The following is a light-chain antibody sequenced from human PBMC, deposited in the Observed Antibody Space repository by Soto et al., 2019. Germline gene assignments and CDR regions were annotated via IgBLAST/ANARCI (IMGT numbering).Light chain of an antibody. CDR3: AAWDDSLNGV. CDR2: SNT. V-gene: IGLV1-44*01. J-gene: IGLJ1*01. Sequence: QPVLTQPPSASGTPGQRVTISCSGSSSNIGTNTVTWYQQVPGTAPKLLIYSNTQRPSGVPDRFSGSKSGTSASLAISGLQSEDEADYYCAAWDDSLNGVLGAGTKVTVL. CDR1: SSNIGTNT.